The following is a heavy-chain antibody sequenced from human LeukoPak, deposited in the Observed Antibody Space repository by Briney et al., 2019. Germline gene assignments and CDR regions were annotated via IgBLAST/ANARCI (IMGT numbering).Heavy chain of an antibody. CDR3: AKSGQMVYAIGRGWHAFDI. Sequence: ASVKVSCKASGYIFTSYYMHWVRQAPGQGLEWMGMINPSGGSTTYAQKFQGRVTLTRDTSTSTVYMELSSLRSEDTAVYYCAKSGQMVYAIGRGWHAFDIWGQGTMVTVSS. D-gene: IGHD2-8*01. J-gene: IGHJ3*02. CDR1: GYIFTSYY. CDR2: INPSGGST. V-gene: IGHV1-46*01.